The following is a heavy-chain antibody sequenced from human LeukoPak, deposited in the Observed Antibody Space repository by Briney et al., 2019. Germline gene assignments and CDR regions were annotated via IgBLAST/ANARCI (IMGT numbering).Heavy chain of an antibody. D-gene: IGHD3-10*01. CDR3: ARDYGSGSHTRLAWFDP. Sequence: PETLSLTCAVYGGSFSGYYWSWIRQPPGKGLEWIGEINHSGSTNYNPSLKSRVTISVDTSKNQFSLKLSSVTAADTAVYYCARDYGSGSHTRLAWFDPWGQGTLVTVSS. CDR2: INHSGST. CDR1: GGSFSGYY. J-gene: IGHJ5*02. V-gene: IGHV4-34*01.